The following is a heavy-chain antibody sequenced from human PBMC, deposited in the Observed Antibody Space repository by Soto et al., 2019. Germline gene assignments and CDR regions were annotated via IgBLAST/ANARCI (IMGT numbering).Heavy chain of an antibody. Sequence: QVQLVESGGGVVQPGRSLRLSCAASGFTFSSYAMHWVRQAPGKGLEWVAVISYDGSNKYYADSVKGRFTISRDNSKNTLYLQMNSLRAEDTAVYYCARGFRMEYYYDSSGYYSWFDPWGQGTLVTVSS. CDR1: GFTFSSYA. V-gene: IGHV3-30-3*01. J-gene: IGHJ5*02. CDR2: ISYDGSNK. CDR3: ARGFRMEYYYDSSGYYSWFDP. D-gene: IGHD3-22*01.